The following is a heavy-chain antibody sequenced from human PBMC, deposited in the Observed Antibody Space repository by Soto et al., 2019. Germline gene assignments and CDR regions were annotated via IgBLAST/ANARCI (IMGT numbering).Heavy chain of an antibody. CDR3: ARIDAVAGSFDY. D-gene: IGHD6-19*01. CDR1: GFSLSTSGMC. CDR2: IDWDDDK. V-gene: IGHV2-70*01. Sequence: SGPTLVNPTQTLTLTCTFSGFSLSTSGMCVSWIRQPPGKALEWLALIDWDDDKYYSTSLKTRLTIPKDTSKNQVVLTMTNMDPVDTATYYCARIDAVAGSFDYWGQGTLVTVSS. J-gene: IGHJ4*02.